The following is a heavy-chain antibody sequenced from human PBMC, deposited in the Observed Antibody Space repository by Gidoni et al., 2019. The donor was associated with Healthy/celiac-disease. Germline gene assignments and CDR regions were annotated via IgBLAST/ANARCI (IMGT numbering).Heavy chain of an antibody. CDR3: TSYSGYDYYWFDP. D-gene: IGHD5-12*01. CDR2: IRSKAYGGTT. Sequence: EVQLVESGGCLVQPGRSLRLSCTASGFTFVDYAMSWFRQAPGKGLEGGGFIRSKAYGGTTEYAASVKGRFTNSRDDSKSIAYLQMNSLKTEDTAVYYCTSYSGYDYYWFDPWGQGTLVTVSS. V-gene: IGHV3-49*03. J-gene: IGHJ5*02. CDR1: GFTFVDYA.